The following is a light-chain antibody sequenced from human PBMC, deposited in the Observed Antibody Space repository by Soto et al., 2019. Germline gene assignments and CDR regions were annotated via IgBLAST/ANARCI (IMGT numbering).Light chain of an antibody. Sequence: QSVLTQPPSLSGAPGQRVTIACTGSSSNIGAGYDVYWYQQLPGTAPRLLVFGNNNRPSGVPDRFSGSESGTSASLAITGLQADDEADYYCQSSDSSLSGEPVFGTGTKLTVL. CDR2: GNN. CDR3: QSSDSSLSGEPV. V-gene: IGLV1-40*01. J-gene: IGLJ1*01. CDR1: SSNIGAGYD.